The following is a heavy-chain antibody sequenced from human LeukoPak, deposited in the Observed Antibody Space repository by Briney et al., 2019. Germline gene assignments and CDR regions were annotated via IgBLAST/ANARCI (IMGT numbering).Heavy chain of an antibody. CDR2: IYYSGST. CDR1: GGSISSYY. J-gene: IGHJ5*02. CDR3: ARDLFGWFDP. D-gene: IGHD3-3*01. Sequence: SETRSLTCTVSGGSISSYYWSWIRQPPGKGLEWIGYIYYSGSTNYNPSLKSRVTISVDTSKNQFSLKLSSVTAADTAVYYCARDLFGWFDPWGQGTLVTVSS. V-gene: IGHV4-59*01.